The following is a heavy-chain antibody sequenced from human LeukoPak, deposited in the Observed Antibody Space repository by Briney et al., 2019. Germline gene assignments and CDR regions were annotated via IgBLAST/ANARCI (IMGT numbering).Heavy chain of an antibody. V-gene: IGHV4-59*12. D-gene: IGHD3-9*01. CDR2: IHYSGST. CDR3: AKEESDWSSLGYYYHYMDV. Sequence: PSETLSLTCTVSGASISSYYWSWIRQPPGKGLVWIGYIHYSGSTNYNPSLKSRVTVSVDTSNNQFSLRLASVTAADTAVYYCAKEESDWSSLGYYYHYMDVWGKGTTVTISS. J-gene: IGHJ6*03. CDR1: GASISSYY.